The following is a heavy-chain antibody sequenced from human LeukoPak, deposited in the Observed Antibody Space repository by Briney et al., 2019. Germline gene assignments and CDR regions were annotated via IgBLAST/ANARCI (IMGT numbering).Heavy chain of an antibody. D-gene: IGHD3-22*01. Sequence: PGGSLRLSCAASGFTFSSYWMHWVRQAPGKGLVWVSRIKSDGSSASYADSVKGRFTISRDNAKNTLYLQMNSLRVEDTAVYYCGKKYYYDMSRFYRDVADSWGQGTLVTVSS. CDR3: GKKYYYDMSRFYRDVADS. CDR2: IKSDGSSA. CDR1: GFTFSSYW. V-gene: IGHV3-74*01. J-gene: IGHJ4*02.